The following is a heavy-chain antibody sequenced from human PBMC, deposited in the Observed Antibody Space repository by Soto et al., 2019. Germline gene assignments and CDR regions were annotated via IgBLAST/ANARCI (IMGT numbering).Heavy chain of an antibody. D-gene: IGHD2-15*01. CDR2: INAGNGNT. CDR3: ARLQFKCSGGSCYPYFDY. CDR1: GYTFTSYA. V-gene: IGHV1-3*01. J-gene: IGHJ4*02. Sequence: ASVKVSCKASGYTFTSYAMHWVRQAPGQRLEWMGWINAGNGNTKYSQKFQGRVTITRDTSASTAYMELSSLRSDDTAVYYCARLQFKCSGGSCYPYFDYWGQGTLVTVSS.